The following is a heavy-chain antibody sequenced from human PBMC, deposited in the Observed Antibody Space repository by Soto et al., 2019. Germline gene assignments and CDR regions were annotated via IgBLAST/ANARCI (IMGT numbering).Heavy chain of an antibody. D-gene: IGHD1-7*01. CDR2: MSGSSSTT. V-gene: IGHV3-23*01. J-gene: IGHJ4*02. CDR1: GLTFSNYA. CDR3: AKNQERELPRVIDF. Sequence: EVRLLESGGXXVKPGGSLRLSCATSGLTFSNYAMSWVRQAPGGGLEWVSSMSGSSSTTYYADSVRGRFTISRDRSKNTLYLQMSSLRAEDTALYYCAKNQERELPRVIDFWGQGTLVTVSS.